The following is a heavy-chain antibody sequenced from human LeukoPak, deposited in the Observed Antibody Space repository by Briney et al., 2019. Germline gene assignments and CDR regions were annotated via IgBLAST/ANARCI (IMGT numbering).Heavy chain of an antibody. CDR3: ARGAGKTGTKELGY. CDR2: ISSTSSYI. CDR1: GFSFNTYS. J-gene: IGHJ4*01. Sequence: GGSLRLSCAASGFSFNTYSMDWVRQAPGKGLEWVSSISSTSSYIYYADSVKGRFTISRDNAKNSLYLQMNSLRAEDTAVEYFARGAGKTGTKELGYWGQGTPVHVSP. D-gene: IGHD1-1*01. V-gene: IGHV3-21*01.